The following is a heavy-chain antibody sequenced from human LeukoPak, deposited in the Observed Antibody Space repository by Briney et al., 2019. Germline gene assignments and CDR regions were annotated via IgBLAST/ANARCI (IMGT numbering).Heavy chain of an antibody. D-gene: IGHD6-13*01. V-gene: IGHV4-39*01. CDR3: ASSSGWYGY. J-gene: IGHJ4*02. CDR1: GGSISSSSYY. CDR2: IYYSGST. Sequence: SETLSLTCTVSGGSISSSSYYWGWIRQPPGKGLEWIGSIYYSGSTYYNPSLKRRVTISVDTSKNQFSLKLSSVTAADTAVYYCASSSGWYGYWGQGTLVTVSS.